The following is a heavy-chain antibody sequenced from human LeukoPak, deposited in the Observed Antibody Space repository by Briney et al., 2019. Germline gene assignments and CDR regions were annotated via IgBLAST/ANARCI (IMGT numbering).Heavy chain of an antibody. CDR2: IGIDSGNT. D-gene: IGHD5-24*01. CDR3: ARDYKYASEN. Sequence: GGSLRLSCAASGFTFSDYSMNWVRQAPGKGLEWISYIGIDSGNTNYADSVKGRFTISGDKAKNSLYLQMNSLRVEDTAVYYCARDYKYASENWGQGTLVTVSS. CDR1: GFTFSDYS. J-gene: IGHJ4*02. V-gene: IGHV3-48*01.